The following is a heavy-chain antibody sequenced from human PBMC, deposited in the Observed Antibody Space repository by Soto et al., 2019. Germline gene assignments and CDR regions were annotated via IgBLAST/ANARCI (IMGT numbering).Heavy chain of an antibody. V-gene: IGHV3-21*01. D-gene: IGHD3-16*01. CDR2: IDASSTHI. Sequence: EVQLVESGGGLVKPGGSLRLSCAASGFSFSTYNMNWVRQAPGKGLEWVSSIDASSTHIYYADSVKGRFTISRDNGKSSLYMQMDSLRAEDTALYYCVRQQYDFLVDPWGPGTLVTVSS. CDR1: GFSFSTYN. CDR3: VRQQYDFLVDP. J-gene: IGHJ5*02.